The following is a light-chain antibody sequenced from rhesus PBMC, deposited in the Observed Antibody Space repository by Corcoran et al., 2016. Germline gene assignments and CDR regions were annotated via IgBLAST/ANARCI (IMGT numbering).Light chain of an antibody. J-gene: IGKJ4*01. V-gene: IGKV3-35*01. CDR1: QSVSSS. Sequence: EIVLTQSPATLSLSPGERATLSYRASQSVSSSLAWSPQNPGQPPRLLIYDASNRATGIPDRFSDSGSVTDLTLTISSLEPEDVGVYFCQQYSNGLTFGGGTKVELK. CDR3: QQYSNGLT. CDR2: DAS.